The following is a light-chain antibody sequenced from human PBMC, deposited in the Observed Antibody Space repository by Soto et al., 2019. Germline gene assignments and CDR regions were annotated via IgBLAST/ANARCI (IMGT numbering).Light chain of an antibody. CDR2: NVN. CDR3: CSYAGTYTL. CDR1: SSDVGGYNY. J-gene: IGLJ2*01. V-gene: IGLV2-11*01. Sequence: QSALSQPRSVSGSPGQSVTISCTGTSSDVGGYNYVSWYQQHPGKAPKLMIYNVNKWPSGVPDRFSGSKSGNTASLTISGLQAEDEADYYCCSYAGTYTLFGGGTKVTVL.